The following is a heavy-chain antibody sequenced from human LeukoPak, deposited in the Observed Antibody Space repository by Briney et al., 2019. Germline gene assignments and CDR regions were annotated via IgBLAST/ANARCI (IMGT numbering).Heavy chain of an antibody. D-gene: IGHD3-22*01. CDR3: AKDSGRDYGAYYYDSSGYYPFDY. CDR2: ISGSGGST. V-gene: IGHV3-23*01. CDR1: GFTFSSYA. Sequence: GGSLRLSCAASGFTFSSYAMSWVRQAPGKGLEWVSAISGSGGSTYYADSVKGRFTISRDNSKNTLYLPMNSLRAEDTAVYYCAKDSGRDYGAYYYDSSGYYPFDYWGQGTLVTVSS. J-gene: IGHJ4*02.